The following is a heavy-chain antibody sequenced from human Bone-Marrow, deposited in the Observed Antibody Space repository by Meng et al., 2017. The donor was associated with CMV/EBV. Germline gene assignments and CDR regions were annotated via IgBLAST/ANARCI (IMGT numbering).Heavy chain of an antibody. CDR1: GYIVMNFG. J-gene: IGHJ4*02. Sequence: SCKASGYIVMNFGISWVRQAPGQGLQWMGWVSTFNGNTNYAKRLQGRVTLTTDTSTSTAYMELRSLRSDDTAVYFCARDRYSWDFDYWGQGTLVTVSS. V-gene: IGHV1-18*01. CDR3: ARDRYSWDFDY. D-gene: IGHD1-1*01. CDR2: VSTFNGNT.